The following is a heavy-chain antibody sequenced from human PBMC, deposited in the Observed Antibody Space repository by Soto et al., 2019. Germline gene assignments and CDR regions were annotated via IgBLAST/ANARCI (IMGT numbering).Heavy chain of an antibody. Sequence: SETLYLTSTVSGGSINSYYWSWIRQPPGKGLEWIGYIYYSGSTNYNPSLKSRVTISVDTSKNQFSLKLSSVTAADTAVYYCARGLVRGVIIRVPWFDPWGQGTLVTVSS. CDR2: IYYSGST. CDR1: GGSINSYY. J-gene: IGHJ5*02. CDR3: ARGLVRGVIIRVPWFDP. D-gene: IGHD3-10*01. V-gene: IGHV4-59*01.